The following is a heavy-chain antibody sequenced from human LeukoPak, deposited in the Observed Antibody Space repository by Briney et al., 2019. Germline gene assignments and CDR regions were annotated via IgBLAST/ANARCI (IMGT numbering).Heavy chain of an antibody. V-gene: IGHV3-7*01. D-gene: IGHD3-22*01. CDR3: ARDYYDSSAPRGAYLC. CDR1: GFTFSSYS. J-gene: IGHJ4*02. Sequence: GGSLRLSCAASGFTFSSYSMNWVRQAPGKGLEWVATIKNDGSEKYYVDSVKGRFTISRDNAKNSLYLQMDSLRAEDTAVYYCARDYYDSSAPRGAYLCWGQGTLVTVSS. CDR2: IKNDGSEK.